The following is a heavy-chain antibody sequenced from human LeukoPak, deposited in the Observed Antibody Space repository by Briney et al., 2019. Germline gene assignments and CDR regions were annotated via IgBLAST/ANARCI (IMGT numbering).Heavy chain of an antibody. CDR2: IRNKGKSYTT. J-gene: IGHJ3*02. CDR1: GFTFSDQY. Sequence: GGSLRLSCAASGFTFSDQYMDWVRQAPGKGLEWVGRIRNKGKSYTTEYAASVRGRFTISRDDSRSSLYLHINSPKTEDTALYYCARVSAHYDSSGYSLNAFDIWGQGTMVTVSS. V-gene: IGHV3-72*01. CDR3: ARVSAHYDSSGYSLNAFDI. D-gene: IGHD3-22*01.